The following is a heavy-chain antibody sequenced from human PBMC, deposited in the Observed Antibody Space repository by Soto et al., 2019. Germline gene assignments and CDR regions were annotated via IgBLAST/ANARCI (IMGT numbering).Heavy chain of an antibody. J-gene: IGHJ1*01. D-gene: IGHD1-1*01. Sequence: QVQLVESGGGVVQPGRSLRLSCAASGFTFSSYGMHWVRQAPGKGLEWVVVTSYDGSNKYYADSVKGRFTISRDNSKNTVYLQMNSLRAEDTAVYYCAKGNVGYFQHWGQGTLATVSS. CDR1: GFTFSSYG. CDR2: TSYDGSNK. CDR3: AKGNVGYFQH. V-gene: IGHV3-30*18.